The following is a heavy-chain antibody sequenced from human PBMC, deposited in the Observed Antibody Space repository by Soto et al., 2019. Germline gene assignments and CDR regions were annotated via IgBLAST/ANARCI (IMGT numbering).Heavy chain of an antibody. J-gene: IGHJ5*02. D-gene: IGHD3-22*01. CDR1: GGSMNIYY. Sequence: QVQLQESGPGQVKPSETLSLTCTVSGGSMNIYYWTWIRQPPGKGLEWIGYVRDTGSTNYNPSLKSRVTISIDTSGNQLALSLSSVTAADTAVYFCARYSPPKKSYDSNPGWFDPWGQGTLVAVSS. CDR2: VRDTGST. CDR3: ARYSPPKKSYDSNPGWFDP. V-gene: IGHV4-59*01.